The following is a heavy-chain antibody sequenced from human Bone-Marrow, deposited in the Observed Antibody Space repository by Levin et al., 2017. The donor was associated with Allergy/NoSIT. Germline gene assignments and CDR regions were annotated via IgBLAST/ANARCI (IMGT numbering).Heavy chain of an antibody. V-gene: IGHV3-21*01. CDR1: GFTFSSYS. J-gene: IGHJ4*02. CDR2: ISSSSSYI. CDR3: ARDLRPSVVQGKKPMFDY. Sequence: RSGGSLRLSCAASGFTFSSYSMNWVRQAPGKGLEWVSSISSSSSYIYYADSVKGRFTISRDNAKNSLYLQMNSLRAEDTAVYYCARDLRPSVVQGKKPMFDYWGQGTLVTVSS. D-gene: IGHD3-10*01.